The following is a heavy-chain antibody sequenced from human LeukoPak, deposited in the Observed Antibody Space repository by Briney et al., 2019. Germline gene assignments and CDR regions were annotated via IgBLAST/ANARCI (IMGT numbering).Heavy chain of an antibody. CDR2: ISGSADWT. D-gene: IGHD6-13*01. J-gene: IGHJ6*03. CDR3: VRDPSYGSSWYYYMDV. CDR1: GFTFRSKA. Sequence: GGSLRLSCAASGFTFRSKAMSWVRQAPGKGLEWVSGISGSADWTDYGESVKGRFTISRDNSKNSLYLQMDSLRVEDTAVYYCVRDPSYGSSWYYYMDVWGKGTTVTVSS. V-gene: IGHV3-23*01.